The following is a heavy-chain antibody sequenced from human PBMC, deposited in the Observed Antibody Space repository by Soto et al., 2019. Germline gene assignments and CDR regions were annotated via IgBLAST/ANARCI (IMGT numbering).Heavy chain of an antibody. CDR1: GGTFRSYA. V-gene: IGHV1-69*13. Sequence: SVKVSCKAYGGTFRSYAISWVRQAPGQGREWMGGIIPIFGTANYAQKCKGRVTITADESTSTAYMELSSLRSEDTAVYYCARTLSSSPYYYGMDVWGQGTTVTVSS. D-gene: IGHD6-6*01. CDR2: IIPIFGTA. CDR3: ARTLSSSPYYYGMDV. J-gene: IGHJ6*02.